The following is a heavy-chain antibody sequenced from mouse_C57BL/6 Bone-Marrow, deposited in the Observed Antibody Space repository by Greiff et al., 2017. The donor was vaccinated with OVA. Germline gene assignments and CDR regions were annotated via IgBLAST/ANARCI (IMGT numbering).Heavy chain of an antibody. CDR2: IDPENGDT. CDR1: GFNIKDDY. D-gene: IGHD2-5*01. V-gene: IGHV14-4*01. J-gene: IGHJ4*01. CDR3: TTSYYSNYDYAMDY. Sequence: VQLKESGAELVRPGASVKLSCTASGFNIKDDYMHWVKQRPEQGLEWIGWIDPENGDTEYASKFQGKATITADTSSNTAYLQLSSLTSEDTAVYYCTTSYYSNYDYAMDYWGQGTSVTVSS.